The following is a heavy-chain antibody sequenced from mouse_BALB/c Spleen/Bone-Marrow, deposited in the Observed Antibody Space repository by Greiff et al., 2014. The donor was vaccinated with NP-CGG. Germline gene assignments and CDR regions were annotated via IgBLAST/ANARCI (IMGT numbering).Heavy chain of an antibody. J-gene: IGHJ2*01. Sequence: VQLQESGPGLVKPGASVKISCKASGYAFSSSWMNWVKQRPGQGLEWIGRIYPGDGDTNYNGKFKGKATLTADKSSSTAYMQFSSLTFVDSAVYFCARDYYGSSFDYWGQGTTLTVSS. CDR2: IYPGDGDT. V-gene: IGHV1-82*01. CDR1: GYAFSSSW. D-gene: IGHD1-1*01. CDR3: ARDYYGSSFDY.